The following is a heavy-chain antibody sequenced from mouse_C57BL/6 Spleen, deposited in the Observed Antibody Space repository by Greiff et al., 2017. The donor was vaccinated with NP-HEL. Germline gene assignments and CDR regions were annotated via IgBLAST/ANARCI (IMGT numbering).Heavy chain of an antibody. CDR3: AREGPYSNYVAMDY. J-gene: IGHJ4*01. V-gene: IGHV1-61*01. D-gene: IGHD2-5*01. Sequence: VQLQQPGAELVRPGSSVKLSCKASGYTFTSYWMDWVKQRPGQGLEWIGNIYPSDSETHYNQKFKDKATLTVDKSSSTAYMQLSSLTSEDSAVYYCAREGPYSNYVAMDYWGQGTSVTVSS. CDR1: GYTFTSYW. CDR2: IYPSDSET.